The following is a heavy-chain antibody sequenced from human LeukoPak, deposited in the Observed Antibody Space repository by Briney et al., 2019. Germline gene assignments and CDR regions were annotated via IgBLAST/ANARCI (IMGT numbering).Heavy chain of an antibody. CDR3: ASQRFLDY. D-gene: IGHD3-3*01. J-gene: IGHJ4*02. V-gene: IGHV3-7*01. Sequence: GGSLRLSCAASGFTFSNYWMNWVRQAPGKGLEWVANIKQDGSEKYYVDSVKGRFTISRDNAKNSLYLQLNSLRVEDTAVYYCASQRFLDYWGQGTLVTVSP. CDR1: GFTFSNYW. CDR2: IKQDGSEK.